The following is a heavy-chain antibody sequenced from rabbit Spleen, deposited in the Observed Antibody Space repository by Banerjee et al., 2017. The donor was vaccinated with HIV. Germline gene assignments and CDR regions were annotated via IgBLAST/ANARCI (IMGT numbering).Heavy chain of an antibody. D-gene: IGHD6-1*01. CDR1: GFDVRQYG. CDR2: IDPIFGVS. V-gene: IGHV1S8*01. J-gene: IGHJ4*01. CDR3: ARDQAGYAGYGYTWGL. Sequence: QEHLVESGGGLVQPGGSLKLSCKVSGFDVRQYGVTWVRQAPGKGLEWIGYIDPIFGVSYYASWVNGRFTISSHDAQNTLYLQLNSLTAADTATYFCARDQAGYAGYGYTWGLWGPGTLVTVS.